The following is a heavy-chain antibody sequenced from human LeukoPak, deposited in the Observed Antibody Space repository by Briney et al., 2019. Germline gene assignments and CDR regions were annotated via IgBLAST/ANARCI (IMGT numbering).Heavy chain of an antibody. CDR1: GFTFSSYA. V-gene: IGHV3-30-3*01. CDR2: ISYDGSNK. Sequence: PGGSLRLSCAASGFTFSSYAMHWVRQAPGKGLEWVAVISYDGSNKYYAGSVKGRFTISRDNSKNTLYVQMNSLRAEDTAVYYCARDPTNSGYGPFDYWGQGTLVTVSS. J-gene: IGHJ4*02. D-gene: IGHD5-12*01. CDR3: ARDPTNSGYGPFDY.